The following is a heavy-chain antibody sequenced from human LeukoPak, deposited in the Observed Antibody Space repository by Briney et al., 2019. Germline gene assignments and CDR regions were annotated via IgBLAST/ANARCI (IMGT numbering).Heavy chain of an antibody. CDR2: IYYRGTT. CDR3: AGVFSGRRPFEL. J-gene: IGHJ4*02. CDR1: GGSINDYY. Sequence: SETLSLTCTVSGGSINDYYWNWLRQPPGKGLEWICFIYYRGTTNNNPSLKSRVTTSIDTSKKQFSLNLSSVTAADTAIYYCAGVFSGRRPFELWGQGILVTVSS. V-gene: IGHV4-59*03. D-gene: IGHD3-10*01.